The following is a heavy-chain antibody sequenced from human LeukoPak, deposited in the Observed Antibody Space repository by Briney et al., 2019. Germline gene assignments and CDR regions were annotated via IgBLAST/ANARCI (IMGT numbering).Heavy chain of an antibody. CDR2: INHSGST. D-gene: IGHD6-6*01. CDR1: GGSFSGYY. Sequence: PSETLSLTCAVSGGSFSGYYWSWIRQPPGKGLEWIAGINHSGSTNYNPSPKNRVTISVDTSTKQSSLQLSSVTPADTAVYYCARRSSSSSHVVWGKGTTVTVSS. CDR3: ARRSSSSSHVV. V-gene: IGHV4-34*01. J-gene: IGHJ6*04.